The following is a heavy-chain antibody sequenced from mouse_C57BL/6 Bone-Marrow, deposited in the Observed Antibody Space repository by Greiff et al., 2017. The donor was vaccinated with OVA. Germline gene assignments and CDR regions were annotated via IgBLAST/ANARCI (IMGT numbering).Heavy chain of an antibody. J-gene: IGHJ2*01. CDR3: ARPDY. V-gene: IGHV1-59*01. Sequence: QVQLQQPGAELVRPGTSVKMSCKASGYTFTSYWMHWVKQRPGQGLEWIGVIDPSDSYTNYNQKFKGKATLTVDTSSSTAYMQLSSLTSEDSAVYYCARPDYWGQGTTLTGSS. CDR1: GYTFTSYW. CDR2: IDPSDSYT.